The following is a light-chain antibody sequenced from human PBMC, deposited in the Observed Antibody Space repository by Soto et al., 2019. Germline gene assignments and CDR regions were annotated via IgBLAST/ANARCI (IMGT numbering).Light chain of an antibody. CDR2: DAS. J-gene: IGKJ5*01. CDR3: QQRSNWPPIT. CDR1: QSVSSY. Sequence: EIVLTQSPATLSLSPGERATLSCRASQSVSSYLAWYQQKPGQAPRLLIYDASNRATGIPARFGGSGSGTDFTLTISSLEPEDFAVYYCQQRSNWPPITFGQGTRLEIK. V-gene: IGKV3-11*01.